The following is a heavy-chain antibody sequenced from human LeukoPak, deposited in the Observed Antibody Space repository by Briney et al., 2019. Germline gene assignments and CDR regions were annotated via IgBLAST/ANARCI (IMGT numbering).Heavy chain of an antibody. CDR2: ISGRGGST. V-gene: IGHV3-23*01. D-gene: IGHD2-2*01. Sequence: PGGSLRLSCAASGFTLSSYAMSWVRQAAGKGREWVSAISGRGGSTYYAESVQGRFTISRDNSKNTLYLQMNSLRAEDTAVYYCAKAIVVVPAAIPYWGQGTLVTVSS. CDR3: AKAIVVVPAAIPY. J-gene: IGHJ4*02. CDR1: GFTLSSYA.